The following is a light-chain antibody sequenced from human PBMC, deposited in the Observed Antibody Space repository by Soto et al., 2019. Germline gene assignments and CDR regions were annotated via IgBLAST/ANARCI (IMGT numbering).Light chain of an antibody. V-gene: IGLV3-21*04. CDR2: YGS. CDR1: NIGSKS. Sequence: SSELTQPPSVSVAPGKTAKITCGETNIGSKSVHWYQHKPGQAPVLVIYYGSDRPSGIPERFSGSNSRNTATLTISRVEAGDEADYYCQVWDSSSDHLVVFGGGTKLTVL. CDR3: QVWDSSSDHLVV. J-gene: IGLJ2*01.